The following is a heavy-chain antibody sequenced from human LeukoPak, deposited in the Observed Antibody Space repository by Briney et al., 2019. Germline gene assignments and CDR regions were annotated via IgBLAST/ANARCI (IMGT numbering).Heavy chain of an antibody. CDR3: ARDLSGVAGYTYGRGIDY. J-gene: IGHJ4*02. V-gene: IGHV3-7*01. Sequence: GGSLRLSCAASGFSFSTYWMTWVRQAPGKGLEWVANIKKDGSEKYYVDSVKGRFTISRDNAKTSLYLQMNSLRAEDTAVYYCARDLSGVAGYTYGRGIDYWGQGTLVTVSS. CDR1: GFSFSTYW. CDR2: IKKDGSEK. D-gene: IGHD5-18*01.